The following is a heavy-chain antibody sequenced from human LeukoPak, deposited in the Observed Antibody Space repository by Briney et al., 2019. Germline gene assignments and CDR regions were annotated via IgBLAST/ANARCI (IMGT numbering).Heavy chain of an antibody. J-gene: IGHJ4*02. Sequence: SETLSLTCTVSGGSISSYYWSWIRQPAGKGLESIGHISTSGSTNYNPSLKSRVTISVDTSKDPFSLKLSSVTAADTAVYYCARVRYSDSSVLTRKRSYYFDYWGQGTLVTVSS. V-gene: IGHV4-4*07. CDR1: GGSISSYY. D-gene: IGHD3-22*01. CDR3: ARVRYSDSSVLTRKRSYYFDY. CDR2: ISTSGST.